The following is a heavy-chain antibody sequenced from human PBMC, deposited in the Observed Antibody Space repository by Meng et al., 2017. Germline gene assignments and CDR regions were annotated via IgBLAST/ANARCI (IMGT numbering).Heavy chain of an antibody. CDR3: ARARIYYGSGTNAFYI. J-gene: IGHJ3*02. Sequence: ASVKVSCKASGYTFTSYGISWVRQAPGQGLEWMGWISAYNGNTNYAQKLQGRVTMTTDTSTSTAYMELRSLRSDDTAVYYCARARIYYGSGTNAFYIWGQGTMVTVSS. CDR1: GYTFTSYG. D-gene: IGHD3-10*01. CDR2: ISAYNGNT. V-gene: IGHV1-18*01.